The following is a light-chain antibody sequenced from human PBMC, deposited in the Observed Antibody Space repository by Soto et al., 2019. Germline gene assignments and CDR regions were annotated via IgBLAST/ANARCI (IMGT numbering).Light chain of an antibody. CDR1: LGISSW. Sequence: IQMTQSPSSVSASVGDSDTITLRSILGISSWLAWYRQKPGKAPKLLIYAASRLQSGDPSRFSGRGSGTDFSLTISSLQHEDFATYYCQQANSFPLTFGGGIKVDIK. CDR2: AAS. J-gene: IGKJ4*01. V-gene: IGKV1-12*01. CDR3: QQANSFPLT.